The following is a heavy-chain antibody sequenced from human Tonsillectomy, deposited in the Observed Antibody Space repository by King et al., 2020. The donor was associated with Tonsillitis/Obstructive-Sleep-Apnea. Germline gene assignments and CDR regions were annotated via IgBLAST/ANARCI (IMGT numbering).Heavy chain of an antibody. J-gene: IGHJ3*02. V-gene: IGHV3-72*01. CDR3: ARDKLDTFDI. Sequence: VQLVESGGGLVQPGGSLRLSCAASGFTFSDHYMDWVRQAPGKGLEWVGRIRNKANIYTTEYAASVKGRFTISRDDSKNSLYLQMNSLKTEDTAVYYCARDKLDTFDIWGQGTMVTVSS. CDR2: IRNKANIYTT. CDR1: GFTFSDHY.